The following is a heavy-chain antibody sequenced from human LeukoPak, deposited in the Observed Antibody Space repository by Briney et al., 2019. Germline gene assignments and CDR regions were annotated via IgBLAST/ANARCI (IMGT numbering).Heavy chain of an antibody. V-gene: IGHV4-30-2*01. CDR2: IYHSGST. CDR3: ASGVYDSSGYPEAY. J-gene: IGHJ4*02. Sequence: KPSETLSLTCTISGGSITNYSWSWIRQPPGKGLEWIGYIYHSGSTYYNPSLKSRVTISVDRSKNQFSLKLSSVTAADTAVYYCASGVYDSSGYPEAYWGQGTLVTVSS. CDR1: GGSITNYS. D-gene: IGHD3-22*01.